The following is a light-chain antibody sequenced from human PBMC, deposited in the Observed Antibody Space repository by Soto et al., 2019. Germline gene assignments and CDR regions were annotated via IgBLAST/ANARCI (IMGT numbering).Light chain of an antibody. CDR1: QGIISN. Sequence: DTVMTQSPVTLSGSPGERVTLSCRASQGIISNLAWYQQKRGQAPRVLIYGASTRATGVPDRFSGSGSGTEFTLTITSLQSEDSAIYYCQQYYDWPRTFGQGTKV. CDR3: QQYYDWPRT. V-gene: IGKV3-15*01. CDR2: GAS. J-gene: IGKJ1*01.